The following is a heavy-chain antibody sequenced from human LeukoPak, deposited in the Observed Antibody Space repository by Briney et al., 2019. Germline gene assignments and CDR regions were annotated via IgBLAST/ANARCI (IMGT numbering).Heavy chain of an antibody. CDR2: ISSSSTTV. CDR1: GFTFSTYG. V-gene: IGHV3-48*04. J-gene: IGHJ6*02. CDR3: ARDNDYGDYYYGVDV. D-gene: IGHD4-17*01. Sequence: GGSLRLSCAASGFTFSTYGMNRVRQAPGKGLEWVSYISSSSTTVYYADSVRGRFTISRDNAKNSLYLQRNSLRAEDTAVYYCARDNDYGDYYYGVDVWGQGTTVTVSS.